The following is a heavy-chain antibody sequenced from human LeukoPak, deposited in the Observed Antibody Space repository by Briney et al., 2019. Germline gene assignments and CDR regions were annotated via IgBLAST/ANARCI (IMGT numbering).Heavy chain of an antibody. CDR2: IKQDGREK. Sequence: GGSLRLSCAASGFTFSSYWMSWVRQAPGKGLEWVANIKQDGREKYYVDSVKGRFTICRDNAENSLYLQMNSLRDEEPAVYYCARDSVVVVPAAIWAFDYWGQGTLVTVSS. V-gene: IGHV3-7*01. CDR3: ARDSVVVVPAAIWAFDY. CDR1: GFTFSSYW. D-gene: IGHD2-2*02. J-gene: IGHJ4*02.